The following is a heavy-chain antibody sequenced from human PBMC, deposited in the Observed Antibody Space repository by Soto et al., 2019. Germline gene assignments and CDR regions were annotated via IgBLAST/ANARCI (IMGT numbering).Heavy chain of an antibody. CDR1: GFTFSSYS. CDR3: AYSSSWYPEWFDP. CDR2: ISSSSSYI. Sequence: PGGSLRLSCAASGFTFSSYSMNWVRQAPGKGLEWVSSISSSSSYIYYADSVKGRFTISRDNAKNSLYLQMNSLRAEDTAVYYCAYSSSWYPEWFDPWGQGTLVTVSS. D-gene: IGHD6-13*01. V-gene: IGHV3-21*01. J-gene: IGHJ5*02.